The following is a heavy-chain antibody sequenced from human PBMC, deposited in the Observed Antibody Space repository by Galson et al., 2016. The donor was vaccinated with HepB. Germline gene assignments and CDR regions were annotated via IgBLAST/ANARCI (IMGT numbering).Heavy chain of an antibody. D-gene: IGHD6-13*01. CDR2: IIPGTGGT. Sequence: SVKVSCKASGYTFNSYGVVWLRQAPGQGLEWMGWIIPGTGGTKYSQKFQDRVTITRDTSATTAYMEPISLKSEDTAVYYCARGGRAAAASFTYSGMDVWGQGTTVTVSS. V-gene: IGHV1-3*01. J-gene: IGHJ6*02. CDR3: ARGGRAAAASFTYSGMDV. CDR1: GYTFNSYG.